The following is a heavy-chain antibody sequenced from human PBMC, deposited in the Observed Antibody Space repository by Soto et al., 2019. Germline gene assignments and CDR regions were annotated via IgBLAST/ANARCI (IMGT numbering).Heavy chain of an antibody. CDR2: ISYDGSNK. J-gene: IGHJ6*02. V-gene: IGHV3-30-3*02. D-gene: IGHD6-13*01. CDR1: GFTFSSYA. Sequence: QVQLVESGGGVVQPGRSLRLSCAASGFTFSSYAMHWVRQAPGKGLEWVAVISYDGSNKYYADSVKGRFTISRDNSKNTLYLQMNSLRAEDTAVYYCAKQRGIAAAGRSTYYGMDLWGQGTTVTVSS. CDR3: AKQRGIAAAGRSTYYGMDL.